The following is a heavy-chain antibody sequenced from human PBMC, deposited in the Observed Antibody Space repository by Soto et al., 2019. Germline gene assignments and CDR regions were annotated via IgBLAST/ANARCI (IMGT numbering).Heavy chain of an antibody. V-gene: IGHV4-59*01. D-gene: IGHD6-19*01. CDR1: GGSISSYY. Sequence: QVQLQESGPGLVKPSETLSLTCTVSGGSISSYYWSWIRQPPGKGLEWIGYIYYSGSTNYNPSLNIRVTISVGTSKDQFALKLSSVTAAATAVYYCARQQWLVLNSFDIWGQGTMVTVSS. CDR3: ARQQWLVLNSFDI. J-gene: IGHJ3*02. CDR2: IYYSGST.